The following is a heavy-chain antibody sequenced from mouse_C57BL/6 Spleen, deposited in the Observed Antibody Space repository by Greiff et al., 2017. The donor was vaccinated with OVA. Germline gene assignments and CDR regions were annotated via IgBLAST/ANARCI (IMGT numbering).Heavy chain of an antibody. CDR3: ARRGPGYFDV. CDR2: INPYNGGT. Sequence: EVKLVESGPVLVKPGASVKMSCKASGYTFTDYYMNWVKQSHGKSLEWIGVINPYNGGTSYNQKFKGKATLTVDKSSSTAYMELNSLTSEDSAVYYCARRGPGYFDVWGTGTTVTVSS. V-gene: IGHV1-19*01. J-gene: IGHJ1*03. CDR1: GYTFTDYY. D-gene: IGHD3-3*01.